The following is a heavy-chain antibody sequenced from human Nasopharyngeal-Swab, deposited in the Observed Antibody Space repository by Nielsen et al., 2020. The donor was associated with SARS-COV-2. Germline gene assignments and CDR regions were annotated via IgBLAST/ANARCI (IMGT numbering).Heavy chain of an antibody. D-gene: IGHD4-17*01. V-gene: IGHV1-69*13. J-gene: IGHJ5*02. Sequence: SVKVSCKASGGTFGGHGISWVRQAPGQGLDYMGGIDPMSGAANYAQKFQGKLTITADVSTNTVYMDLTRLRSDDIGIYFCASEVVYGDSTWFDTWGQGTLVTVSS. CDR1: GGTFGGHG. CDR3: ASEVVYGDSTWFDT. CDR2: IDPMSGAA.